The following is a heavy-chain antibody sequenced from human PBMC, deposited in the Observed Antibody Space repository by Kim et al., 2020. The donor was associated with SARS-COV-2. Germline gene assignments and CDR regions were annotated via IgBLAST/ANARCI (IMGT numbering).Heavy chain of an antibody. CDR1: GFTFSSYS. CDR2: ISSSSSYI. CDR3: ARGKAAAGTDLFDP. J-gene: IGHJ5*02. V-gene: IGHV3-21*01. Sequence: GGSLRLSCAASGFTFSSYSMNWVRQAPGKGLEWVSSISSSSSYIYYADSVKGRFTISRDNAKNSLYLQMNSLRAEDTAVYYCARGKAAAGTDLFDPWGQGTLVAVSS. D-gene: IGHD6-13*01.